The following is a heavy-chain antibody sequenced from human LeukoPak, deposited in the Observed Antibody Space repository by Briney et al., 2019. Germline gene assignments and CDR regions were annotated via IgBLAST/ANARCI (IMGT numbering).Heavy chain of an antibody. V-gene: IGHV1-2*04. J-gene: IGHJ4*02. Sequence: GASVKVSCKASGYTFTGYYMHWVRQAPGQGLEWMGWINPNSGGTNYAQKFQGWVTMTRDTSISTAYMELSRLRSDDTAVYYCAREVDTAMVTHFDYWGQGTLVTVSS. CDR2: INPNSGGT. CDR1: GYTFTGYY. CDR3: AREVDTAMVTHFDY. D-gene: IGHD5-18*01.